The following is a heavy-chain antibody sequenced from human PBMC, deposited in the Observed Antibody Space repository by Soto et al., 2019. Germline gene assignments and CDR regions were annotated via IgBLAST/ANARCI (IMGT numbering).Heavy chain of an antibody. CDR2: ISGSGGST. J-gene: IGHJ4*02. CDR1: GFTFSSYT. V-gene: IGHV3-23*01. D-gene: IGHD3-22*01. Sequence: PGGSLILSCAASGFTFSSYTMNWVRQAPGKGLEWVSAISGSGGSTYYADSVKGRFTISRDNSKNTLYLQMNGLRAEDTAVYYCAKGPGYYYDSSAGYWGQGTLVTVSS. CDR3: AKGPGYYYDSSAGY.